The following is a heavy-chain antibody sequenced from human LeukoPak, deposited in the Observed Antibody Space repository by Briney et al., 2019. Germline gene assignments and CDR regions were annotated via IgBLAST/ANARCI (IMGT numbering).Heavy chain of an antibody. V-gene: IGHV4-61*08. CDR1: GASISSGGYY. CDR2: IYYSGST. Sequence: SETLSLTCTVSGASISSGGYYWSWIRQPPGKGLEWIGYIYYSGSTNYNPSLKSRVTISVDTSKNQFSLKLSSVTAADTAVYYCARGVIGGNWFDPWGQGTLVTVSS. D-gene: IGHD4-23*01. CDR3: ARGVIGGNWFDP. J-gene: IGHJ5*02.